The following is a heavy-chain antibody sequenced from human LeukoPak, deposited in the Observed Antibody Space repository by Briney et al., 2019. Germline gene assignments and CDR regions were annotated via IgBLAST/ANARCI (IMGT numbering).Heavy chain of an antibody. J-gene: IGHJ4*02. V-gene: IGHV3-23*01. CDR2: ISGSGGST. Sequence: GGSLRLSCAASGFTFSSYSMNWVRQAPGKGLEWVSAISGSGGSTYYADSVKGRFTISRDNSKNTLYLQMNSMTPEDTAVYYCARDRGDGYNSLDYWGQGTLVTVSS. CDR1: GFTFSSYS. D-gene: IGHD5-24*01. CDR3: ARDRGDGYNSLDY.